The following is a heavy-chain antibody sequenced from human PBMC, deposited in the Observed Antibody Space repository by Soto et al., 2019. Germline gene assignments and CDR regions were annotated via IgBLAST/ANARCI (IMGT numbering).Heavy chain of an antibody. CDR3: ARGAGILTGMVYYGMDV. Sequence: GASVKVSCKASGYTFTSYDINWVRQATGQGLEWMGWMNPNSGNTGYAQKFQGRVTMTRNTSISTAYMELSSLRSEDTAVYYCARGAGILTGMVYYGMDVWGRGTTVTVSS. CDR2: MNPNSGNT. J-gene: IGHJ6*02. V-gene: IGHV1-8*01. D-gene: IGHD3-9*01. CDR1: GYTFTSYD.